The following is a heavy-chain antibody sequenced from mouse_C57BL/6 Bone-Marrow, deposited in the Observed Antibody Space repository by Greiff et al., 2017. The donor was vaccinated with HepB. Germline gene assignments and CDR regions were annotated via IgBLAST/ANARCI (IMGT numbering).Heavy chain of an antibody. CDR1: GYTFTDYY. V-gene: IGHV1-26*01. D-gene: IGHD3-2*02. CDR2: LNPNNGGT. CDR3: ARSQTAQAPQFAD. Sequence: VQLQQSGPELVKPGASVKISCKASGYTFTDYYMNWVKQSHGMRLEWIGDLNPNNGGTSYNQKFKGKATLTVDKSSSTACMELRSLTSEDAAVYYGARSQTAQAPQFADWGEGTLVTVSA. J-gene: IGHJ3*01.